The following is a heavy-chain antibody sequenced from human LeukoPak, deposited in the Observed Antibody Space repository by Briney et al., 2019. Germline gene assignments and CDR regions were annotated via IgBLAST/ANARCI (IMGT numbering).Heavy chain of an antibody. J-gene: IGHJ4*02. Sequence: ASVKVSCKASGGTFSSYAISWVRQAPGQGLEWMGWISGYNGNTEYTQKFQGRVAMTRDTSTSTAYMELRSLRSDDTAVYYCARGLSCSGNTCYAAHFHSWGQGTLVTVSS. CDR1: GGTFSSYA. D-gene: IGHD2-15*01. V-gene: IGHV1-18*01. CDR2: ISGYNGNT. CDR3: ARGLSCSGNTCYAAHFHS.